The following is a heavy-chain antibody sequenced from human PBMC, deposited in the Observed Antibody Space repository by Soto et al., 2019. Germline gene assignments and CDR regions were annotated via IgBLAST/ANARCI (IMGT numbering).Heavy chain of an antibody. CDR3: ARVYGSGSPDVYNWFDP. CDR2: ISAYNGNT. Sequence: QVQLVQSGAEVKKPGASVMVSCKASGYTFTSYGISWVRQAPGQGLEWMGWISAYNGNTNYAQKLQGRVTMTTDTSTSTAYMELRSLRSDDTAVYYCARVYGSGSPDVYNWFDPWGQGTLVTVSS. D-gene: IGHD3-10*01. CDR1: GYTFTSYG. V-gene: IGHV1-18*01. J-gene: IGHJ5*02.